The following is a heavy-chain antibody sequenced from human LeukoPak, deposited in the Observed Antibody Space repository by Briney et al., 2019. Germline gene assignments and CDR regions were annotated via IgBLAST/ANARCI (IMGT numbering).Heavy chain of an antibody. CDR1: GHSISSGYY. CDR2: MYHRGST. D-gene: IGHD1-26*01. Sequence: PSETLSLTCSVSGHSISSGYYWGWIRQPPGKGLEWIGTMYHRGSTYYNPSLKSRVTMSGDTSKNHFSLKLSSVIAADAAVYYCARRLSVGVPGYYYYYMDVWGKGTTVTVSS. V-gene: IGHV4-38-2*01. CDR3: ARRLSVGVPGYYYYYMDV. J-gene: IGHJ6*03.